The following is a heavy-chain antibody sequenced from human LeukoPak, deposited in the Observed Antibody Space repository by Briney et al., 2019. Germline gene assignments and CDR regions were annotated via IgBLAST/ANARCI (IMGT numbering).Heavy chain of an antibody. CDR3: ATNGYYCMDV. CDR2: IYHSGGT. CDR1: GGSISSSSYY. Sequence: QPSETLSLTCTVSGGSISSSSYYWGWIRQPPGKGLEWIGEIYHSGGTNYNPSLKSRITISVDKSQNQFSLKVNSLTAADTAVYYCATNGYYCMDVWGKGTTVTVSS. D-gene: IGHD2-8*01. V-gene: IGHV4-39*07. J-gene: IGHJ6*03.